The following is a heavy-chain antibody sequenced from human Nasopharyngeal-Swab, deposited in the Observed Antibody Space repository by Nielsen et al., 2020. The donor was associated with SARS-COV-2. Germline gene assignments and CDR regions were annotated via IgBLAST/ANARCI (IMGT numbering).Heavy chain of an antibody. D-gene: IGHD3-9*01. J-gene: IGHJ6*02. CDR2: IDWDDDK. Sequence: SGPTLVKPTQTLTLTCTFSGFSLSTSGMCVSWIRQPPGKALEWLALIDWDDDKYYSTSLKTRLTISKDTSKNQVVLTMTIMDPVDTATYYCARAYYDILTGYYYGMDVWGQGTTVTVSS. CDR3: ARAYYDILTGYYYGMDV. CDR1: GFSLSTSGMC. V-gene: IGHV2-70*01.